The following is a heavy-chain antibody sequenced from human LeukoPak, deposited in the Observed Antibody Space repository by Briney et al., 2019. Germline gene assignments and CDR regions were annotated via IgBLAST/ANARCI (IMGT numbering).Heavy chain of an antibody. V-gene: IGHV3-43*01. CDR1: GFTFDDYT. CDR3: AKDRGGVDY. Sequence: GGSLRLSCAASGFTFDDYTMHWVRQAPGKGLEWVSVISWDGGSTSYADSVKGRFTISRDNSKNSLYLQMNSLRSEDSALYYCAKDRGGVDYWGQGTLVTVSS. J-gene: IGHJ4*02. D-gene: IGHD3-16*01. CDR2: ISWDGGST.